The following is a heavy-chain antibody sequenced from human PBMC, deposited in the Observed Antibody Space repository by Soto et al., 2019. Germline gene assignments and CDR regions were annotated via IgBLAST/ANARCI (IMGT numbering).Heavy chain of an antibody. Sequence: SETLSLTCTVSGGSISSYYWSWIRQPAGKGLEWIGRIYTSGSTNYNPSLKSQVTMSVDTSKNQFSLKLSSVTAADTAVYYCARAARVYGGDHLDDYWGQGTLVTVSS. CDR2: IYTSGST. D-gene: IGHD2-21*02. J-gene: IGHJ4*02. CDR3: ARAARVYGGDHLDDY. V-gene: IGHV4-4*07. CDR1: GGSISSYY.